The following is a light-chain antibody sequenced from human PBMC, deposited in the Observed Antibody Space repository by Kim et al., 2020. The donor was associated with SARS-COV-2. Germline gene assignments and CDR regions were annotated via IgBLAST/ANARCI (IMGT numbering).Light chain of an antibody. CDR1: GSDIGGYNY. Sequence: QSVLTQPASVSGSPGQSITISCTGSGSDIGGYNYVSWYQQRPGKAPKLMIYDVSNRPSGVSNRFSGSKSGNTASLTISGLQADDEADYYCASYTSSATWVFGGGTQLTVL. CDR2: DVS. V-gene: IGLV2-14*03. CDR3: ASYTSSATWV. J-gene: IGLJ3*02.